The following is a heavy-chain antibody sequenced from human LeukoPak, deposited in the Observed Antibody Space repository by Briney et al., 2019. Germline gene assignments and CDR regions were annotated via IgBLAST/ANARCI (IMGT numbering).Heavy chain of an antibody. CDR2: IYYSGST. V-gene: IGHV4-39*07. CDR1: GGSISSSSYY. CDR3: ARETRPVGIVGAWNAFDI. J-gene: IGHJ3*02. D-gene: IGHD1-26*01. Sequence: KPSETLSLTCTVSGGSISSSSYYWGWIRQPPGKGLEWIGSIYYSGSTYYNPSLKSRVTISVDTSKNQFSLKLSSVTAADTAVYYCARETRPVGIVGAWNAFDIWGQGTMVTVSS.